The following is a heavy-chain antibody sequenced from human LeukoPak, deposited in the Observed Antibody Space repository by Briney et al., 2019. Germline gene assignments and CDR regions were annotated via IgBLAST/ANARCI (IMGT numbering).Heavy chain of an antibody. CDR3: ARVKNIVVVTANDWYFDL. V-gene: IGHV3-13*01. Sequence: GGSLRLSCAASGFTFSSYDMHWVRQATGKGLEWVSAIGTAGDTYYPGSVKGRFTISRENAKNSLYLQMNSLRAGDTAVYYCARVKNIVVVTANDWYFDLWGRGTLVTVSS. J-gene: IGHJ2*01. CDR1: GFTFSSYD. D-gene: IGHD2-21*02. CDR2: IGTAGDT.